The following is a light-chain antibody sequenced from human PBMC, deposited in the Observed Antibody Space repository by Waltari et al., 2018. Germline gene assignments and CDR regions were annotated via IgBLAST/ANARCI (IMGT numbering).Light chain of an antibody. V-gene: IGKV1-39*01. CDR3: QQSYTTPLT. J-gene: IGKJ3*01. CDR1: ESIDTY. CDR2: AAS. Sequence: DIRMTQSPSSLSASVGDRVTITCRASESIDTYLNWYQHKPGKAPEPLIYAASTLHGGVPSRFSGSGSGTDFTLTISSLQPEDFAAYSCQQSYTTPLTFGPGTKVVSK.